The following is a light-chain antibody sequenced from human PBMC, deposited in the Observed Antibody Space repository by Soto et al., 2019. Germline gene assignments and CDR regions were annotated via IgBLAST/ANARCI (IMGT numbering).Light chain of an antibody. CDR1: SSDVGGYNY. Sequence: QSGLTKPPSESGSPGQSVDISCTGTSSDVGGYNYVSWYQQHPGKAPKLMIYEVNKRPSGVPDRFSGSKSGNTASLTVSGLQAEDEADYYCFSYAGSSNVFGIGTKVTV. CDR3: FSYAGSSNV. J-gene: IGLJ1*01. V-gene: IGLV2-8*01. CDR2: EVN.